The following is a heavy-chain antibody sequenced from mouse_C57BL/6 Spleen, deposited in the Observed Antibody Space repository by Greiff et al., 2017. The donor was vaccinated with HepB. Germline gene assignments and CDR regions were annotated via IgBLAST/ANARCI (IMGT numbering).Heavy chain of an antibody. CDR3: ARGDYGSSPYWYFDV. CDR2: INYDGSST. J-gene: IGHJ1*03. Sequence: EVKVEESEGGLVQPGSSMKLSCTASGFTFSDYYMAWVRQVPEKGLEWVANINYDGSSTYYLDSLKSRFIISRDNAKNILYLQMSSLKSEDTATYYCARGDYGSSPYWYFDVWGTGTTVTVSS. D-gene: IGHD1-1*01. V-gene: IGHV5-16*01. CDR1: GFTFSDYY.